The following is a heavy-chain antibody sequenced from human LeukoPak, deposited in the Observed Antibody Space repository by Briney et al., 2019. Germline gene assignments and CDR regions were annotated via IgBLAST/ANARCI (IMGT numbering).Heavy chain of an antibody. Sequence: GESLKISCKGSGYSFTSYWIGWVRQMPGKGLEWMGIIYPGDSDTRYSPSFQGQVTISADKSISTAYLQWSSLKASDTAMYYCTRKPHSSSWYNNWFDPWGQGTLVTVSS. CDR1: GYSFTSYW. D-gene: IGHD6-13*01. CDR3: TRKPHSSSWYNNWFDP. J-gene: IGHJ5*02. CDR2: IYPGDSDT. V-gene: IGHV5-51*01.